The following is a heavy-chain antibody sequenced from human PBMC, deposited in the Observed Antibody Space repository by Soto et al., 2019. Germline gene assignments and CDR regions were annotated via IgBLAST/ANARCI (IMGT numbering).Heavy chain of an antibody. Sequence: PSETLSLTCTVSGGSISTRSSYLGWIRQTPGKGLEWIGHIHFSGTADYSPSLKSRVSISVDTSKNRFSLKVISVTAADTATYYCARRRAEPHFEVWGEGTHVTVSP. CDR1: GGSISTRSSY. J-gene: IGHJ4*02. CDR3: ARRRAEPHFEV. CDR2: IHFSGTA. V-gene: IGHV4-39*01.